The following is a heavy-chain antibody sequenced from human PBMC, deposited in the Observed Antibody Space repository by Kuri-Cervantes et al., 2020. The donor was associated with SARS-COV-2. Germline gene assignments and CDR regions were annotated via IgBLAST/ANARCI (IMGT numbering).Heavy chain of an antibody. Sequence: SETLSLTCTVSGGSISSSSYYWGWIRQPPGKGLEWIGSIYYSGSTYYNPSLKSRVTISVDTSKNQFSLKLSSVTAADTAVYYCARGERAFGVRGITDRRVNWFDPWGQGTLVTVSS. J-gene: IGHJ5*02. CDR3: ARGERAFGVRGITDRRVNWFDP. CDR2: IYYSGST. CDR1: GGSISSSSYY. D-gene: IGHD3-10*01. V-gene: IGHV4-39*01.